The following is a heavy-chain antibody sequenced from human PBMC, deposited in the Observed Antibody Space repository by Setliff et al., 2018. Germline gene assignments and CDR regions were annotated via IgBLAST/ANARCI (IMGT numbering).Heavy chain of an antibody. CDR2: ISPYNGDT. J-gene: IGHJ6*03. Sequence: ASVKVSCKASGYTFISYGISWVRRAPGQGLEWIGWISPYNGDTKLAQKLQGRFTISRDNAKNTLYLQMNSLRADDTAVYYCARAKGNDYSMDVWGKGTTVTVSS. V-gene: IGHV1-18*01. CDR1: GYTFISYG. CDR3: ARAKGNDYSMDV.